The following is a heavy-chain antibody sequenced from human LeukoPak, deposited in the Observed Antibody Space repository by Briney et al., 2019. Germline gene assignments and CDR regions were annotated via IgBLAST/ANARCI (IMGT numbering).Heavy chain of an antibody. Sequence: GGSLRLSCAASRFFFSAYSMNWVRQAPGKGLEWVSSISNNGNLFYADSVRGRFTISRDNAKKSLYLQMNSLRVEDTAVYYCAKDRLAVVTASWFDLWGQGTLVTVSS. CDR2: ISNNGNL. CDR1: RFFFSAYS. D-gene: IGHD2-21*02. J-gene: IGHJ5*02. CDR3: AKDRLAVVTASWFDL. V-gene: IGHV3-69-1*01.